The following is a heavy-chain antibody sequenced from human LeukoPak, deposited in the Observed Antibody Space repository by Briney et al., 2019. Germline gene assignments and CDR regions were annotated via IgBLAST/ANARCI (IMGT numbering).Heavy chain of an antibody. CDR3: ARDHRSGSYYNRQGRFDP. D-gene: IGHD3-10*01. V-gene: IGHV4-34*01. CDR2: INHSGST. Sequence: SETLSLTCAVYGGSFSGYYWSWLRQPPGKGLEWIGEINHSGSTNYNPSLKSRVTISVDTSKNQFSLKLSSVTAADTAVYYCARDHRSGSYYNRQGRFDPWGQGTLVTVSS. CDR1: GGSFSGYY. J-gene: IGHJ5*02.